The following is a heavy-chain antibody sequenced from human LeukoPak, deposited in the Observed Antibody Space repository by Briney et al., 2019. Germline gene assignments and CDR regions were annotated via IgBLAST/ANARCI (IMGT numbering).Heavy chain of an antibody. CDR3: AARNY. J-gene: IGHJ4*02. D-gene: IGHD1-14*01. CDR2: IDSRGAT. CDR1: GFSGSNNY. V-gene: IGHV3-53*01. Sequence: GGSLRLSCPAPGFSGSNNYMSWVRQAPGKGLVGVLVIDSRGATYYADSVKSRFTISRDNSKNTLYLQRNRLRVEDTAVYYCAARNYWGQGDLVTVSS.